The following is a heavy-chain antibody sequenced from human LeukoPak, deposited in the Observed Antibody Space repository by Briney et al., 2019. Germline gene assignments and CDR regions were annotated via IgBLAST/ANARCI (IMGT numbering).Heavy chain of an antibody. CDR1: GGSISSSSYY. V-gene: IGHV4-39*07. D-gene: IGHD2-15*01. CDR3: ARATGGYWAFLDY. CDR2: IYYSGST. Sequence: SETLSLTCTVSGGSISSSSYYWGWIRQPPGKGLEWIGSIYYSGSTYYNPSLKSRVTISVDTSKNQFSLKLNSVTAADTAVYYCARATGGYWAFLDYWGQGTLVTVSS. J-gene: IGHJ4*02.